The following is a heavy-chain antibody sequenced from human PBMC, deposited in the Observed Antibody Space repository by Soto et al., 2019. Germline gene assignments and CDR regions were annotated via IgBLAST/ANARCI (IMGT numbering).Heavy chain of an antibody. Sequence: SETLSLTCTVSGGSISSSSYYWGWIRQPPGKGLEWIGSIYYSGSTYYNPSLKSRVTISVDTSKNQFSLKLSSVTAADTAVYYCATTTYYYYGMDVWGQGTTVTVSS. CDR3: ATTTYYYYGMDV. CDR2: IYYSGST. J-gene: IGHJ6*02. CDR1: GGSISSSSYY. V-gene: IGHV4-39*01.